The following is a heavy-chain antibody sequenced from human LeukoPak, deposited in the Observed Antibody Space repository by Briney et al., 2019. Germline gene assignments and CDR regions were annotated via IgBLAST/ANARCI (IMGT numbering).Heavy chain of an antibody. CDR1: GGSISSLY. CDR3: ARSAFLVTAPGLYYFDY. V-gene: IGHV4-59*12. J-gene: IGHJ4*02. CDR2: IYNSGST. D-gene: IGHD6-13*01. Sequence: SETLSLTCSVSGGSISSLYWSWIRQPPGKGLEWIGHIYNSGSTNYNPSLKGRVTMSVATSKNQFSLHLSSVTAADTAVYYCARSAFLVTAPGLYYFDYWGQGTLVAVSS.